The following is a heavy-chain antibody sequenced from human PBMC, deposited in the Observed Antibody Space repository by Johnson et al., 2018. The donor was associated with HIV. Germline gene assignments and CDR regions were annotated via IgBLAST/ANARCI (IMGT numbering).Heavy chain of an antibody. Sequence: QVQLVESGGGLVQPGESLRLSCVASGFTFSSSAMHWVRQAPGKGLEWLAVVSYDGSNKYYADSVKGRFSISRDDSKSTLYLQMSSLRGEDTAVYYCAKDSQWELPDAFDIWGQGTMVTVSS. V-gene: IGHV3-30*04. CDR2: VSYDGSNK. CDR1: GFTFSSSA. J-gene: IGHJ3*02. D-gene: IGHD1-26*01. CDR3: AKDSQWELPDAFDI.